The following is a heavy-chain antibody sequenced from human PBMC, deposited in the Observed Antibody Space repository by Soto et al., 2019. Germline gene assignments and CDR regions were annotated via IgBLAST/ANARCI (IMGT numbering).Heavy chain of an antibody. CDR2: IKEDGSDM. D-gene: IGHD3-3*01. Sequence: EVQLVESGGGLVQPGGSLRLSCAASGFTFSSYWMSWVRQAPWKGLEWVANIKEDGSDMYYVDSVKGRFTISRDNAKNSLYLQMNSLRAKYTAVYYCATEVWVYYDFWSGYSDYWGQGTLVTVSS. V-gene: IGHV3-7*01. CDR3: ATEVWVYYDFWSGYSDY. CDR1: GFTFSSYW. J-gene: IGHJ4*02.